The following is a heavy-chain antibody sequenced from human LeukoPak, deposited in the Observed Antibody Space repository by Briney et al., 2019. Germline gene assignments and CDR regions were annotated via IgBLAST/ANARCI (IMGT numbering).Heavy chain of an antibody. Sequence: AETLSLTCTVSGGSISSYYWSWIRQPPGKGLEWIGYIYYSGSTNYNPSLKSRVTISVDTSKNQFSLKLSSVTAADTAVYYCARGPLLWFGESCYGMDVWGQGTMVTVSS. D-gene: IGHD3-10*01. CDR3: ARGPLLWFGESCYGMDV. CDR2: IYYSGST. V-gene: IGHV4-59*08. CDR1: GGSISSYY. J-gene: IGHJ6*02.